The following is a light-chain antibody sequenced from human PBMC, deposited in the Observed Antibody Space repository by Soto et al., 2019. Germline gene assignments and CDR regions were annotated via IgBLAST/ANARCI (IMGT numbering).Light chain of an antibody. CDR3: CSFVGSSSSVV. CDR2: EGS. Sequence: QSVLTQPAYVSGSPGQSITISCTRTSSDVGSYNLVSWYQQHPGKAPKLINFEGSERRSGVSNRFSGSKSGNTTSLTISGLQAEDEADYYCCSFVGSSSSVVFGGGTKLTVL. J-gene: IGLJ2*01. V-gene: IGLV2-23*01. CDR1: SSDVGSYNL.